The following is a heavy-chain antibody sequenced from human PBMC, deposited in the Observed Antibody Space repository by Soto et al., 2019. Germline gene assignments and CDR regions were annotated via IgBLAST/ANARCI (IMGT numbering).Heavy chain of an antibody. V-gene: IGHV3-23*01. CDR2: ITGSGVGT. CDR3: AIAMTTMTTGNLFDP. J-gene: IGHJ5*02. CDR1: GFTFSNYA. Sequence: PGGSLRLSCAASGFTFSNYAMSWVRQAPGKGLEWVSGITGSGVGTYYAGSVKGRFTISRDNSKTTVFLQMNSLRAEDTALYYCAIAMTTMTTGNLFDPWGQGTLVTVSS. D-gene: IGHD4-17*01.